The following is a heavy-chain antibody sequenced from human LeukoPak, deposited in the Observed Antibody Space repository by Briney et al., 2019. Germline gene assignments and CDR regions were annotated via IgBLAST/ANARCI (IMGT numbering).Heavy chain of an antibody. V-gene: IGHV1-69*05. CDR2: IIPIFGTA. CDR3: AKRAKTDAFDI. Sequence: ASVKVSCKASGGIFSSYVISWVRQAPGQGLERMGGIIPIFGTANYAQKFQGRVTITTDESTSTAYMELSSLRSEDTAVYYCAKRAKTDAFDIWGQGTMVTVSS. CDR1: GGIFSSYV. J-gene: IGHJ3*02.